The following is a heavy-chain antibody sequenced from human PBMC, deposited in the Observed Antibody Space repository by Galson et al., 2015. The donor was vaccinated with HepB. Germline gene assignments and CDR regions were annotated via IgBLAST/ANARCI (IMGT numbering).Heavy chain of an antibody. CDR3: TTRLGYCSSTSCYTADY. CDR2: IKSKTDGGTT. V-gene: IGHV3-15*01. D-gene: IGHD2-2*02. CDR1: GFTFSNAW. Sequence: SLRLSCAASGFTFSNAWMSWVRQAPGKGLGWVGRIKSKTDGGTTDYAAPVKGRFTISRDDSKNTLYLQMNSLKTEDTAVYYCTTRLGYCSSTSCYTADYWGQGTLVTVSS. J-gene: IGHJ4*02.